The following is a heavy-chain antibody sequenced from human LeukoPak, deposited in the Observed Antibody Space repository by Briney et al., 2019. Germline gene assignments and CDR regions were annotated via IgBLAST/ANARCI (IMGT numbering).Heavy chain of an antibody. V-gene: IGHV3-30*03. CDR3: VRGSKIRGVIPEGEFDY. D-gene: IGHD3-10*01. CDR2: ISYDGKRN. Sequence: GGSLRLSCAASGFTFSSYGMHWVRQAPNKGLEWVAVISYDGKRNYYADSVKGRFTLSRDDSKNTVYLQMNRLRAEDTAVYFCVRGSKIRGVIPEGEFDYWGQGTLATVSS. J-gene: IGHJ4*02. CDR1: GFTFSSYG.